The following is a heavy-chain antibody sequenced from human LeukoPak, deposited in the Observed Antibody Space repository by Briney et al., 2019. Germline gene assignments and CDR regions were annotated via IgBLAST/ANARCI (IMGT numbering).Heavy chain of an antibody. CDR1: GGSISSYY. CDR3: ARSWSPGTRGYYFDY. CDR2: IYYSGST. Sequence: SETLSLTCSVSGGSISSYYWSLIRQPPGKGLELIGYIYYSGSTNYNPSLKSRVTISVDTSKNQFSLNLISVTAADTAVYYCARSWSPGTRGYYFDYWGQGTLVTVSS. D-gene: IGHD2-8*01. V-gene: IGHV4-59*01. J-gene: IGHJ4*02.